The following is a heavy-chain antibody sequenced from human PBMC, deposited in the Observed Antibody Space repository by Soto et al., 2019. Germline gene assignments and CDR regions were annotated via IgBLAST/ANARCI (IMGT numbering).Heavy chain of an antibody. CDR1: GFTFSSYG. V-gene: IGHV3-33*01. Sequence: QVQLVESGRGEVQPGRTLRLSCAASGFTFSSYGMHWVRQAPGKGLEWVAVIWYDGSNKYYADSVKGRFTISRDNSKNTLYLQMNSLRAEDTAVYYCARALGVYCGGDCALDYWGQGTLVTVSS. J-gene: IGHJ4*02. CDR3: ARALGVYCGGDCALDY. CDR2: IWYDGSNK. D-gene: IGHD2-21*02.